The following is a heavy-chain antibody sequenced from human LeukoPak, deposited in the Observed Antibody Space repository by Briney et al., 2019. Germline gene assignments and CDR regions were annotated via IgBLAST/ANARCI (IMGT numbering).Heavy chain of an antibody. CDR3: ATSQGGSGRYPFDY. V-gene: IGHV3-48*04. J-gene: IGHJ4*02. CDR1: GFTFSSYA. Sequence: GGSLRLSCAASGFTFSSYAMNWVRQAPGKGLEWVSYISSRSSTIYYADSVKGRFTISRDNAKNSLYLQMNSLRAEDTAVYYCATSQGGSGRYPFDYWGQGTLVTVSS. CDR2: ISSRSSTI. D-gene: IGHD1-26*01.